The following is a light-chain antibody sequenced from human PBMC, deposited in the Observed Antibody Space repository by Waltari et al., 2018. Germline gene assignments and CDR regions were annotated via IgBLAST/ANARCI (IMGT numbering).Light chain of an antibody. CDR1: QSVSSSY. V-gene: IGKV3-20*01. CDR3: QQYGTSPPDT. J-gene: IGKJ4*01. CDR2: GAS. Sequence: EIVLTQSPGTLSLSPGERATLSCKASQSVSSSYLAWYQQKPGQAPRLPIYGASSRATGIPDRFSGSGSGTDFTLTISRLEPEDFAVYYCQQYGTSPPDTFGGGTKVELK.